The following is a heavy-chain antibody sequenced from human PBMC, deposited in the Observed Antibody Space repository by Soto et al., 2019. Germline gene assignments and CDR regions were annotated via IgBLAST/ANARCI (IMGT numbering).Heavy chain of an antibody. CDR1: GFTFSSYA. J-gene: IGHJ4*02. CDR3: AKFFVETGGSSGWPWSFHY. Sequence: EVQLLESGGGLVQPGRSLRLSCAASGFTFSSYAMSWVRQAPGKGLEWVSAISGSGGTTYYADSVKGRFTISRDNSKKTLFLQMNRLRAEDTAVYYCAKFFVETGGSSGWPWSFHYWGQGTLVTVSS. CDR2: ISGSGGTT. V-gene: IGHV3-23*01. D-gene: IGHD6-25*01.